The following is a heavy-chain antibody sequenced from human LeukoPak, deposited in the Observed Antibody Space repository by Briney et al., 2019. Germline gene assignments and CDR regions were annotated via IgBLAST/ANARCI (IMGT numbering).Heavy chain of an antibody. Sequence: KASETLSLTCTVSGYSISSGYYWGWIRQPPGKGLEWIGSIYHSGSTYYNPSLKSRVTISVDTSKNQFSLKLSSVTAADTAVYYCATAARDDYFDYWGQGTLVTVSS. CDR1: GYSISSGYY. CDR2: IYHSGST. J-gene: IGHJ4*02. D-gene: IGHD5-18*01. V-gene: IGHV4-38-2*02. CDR3: ATAARDDYFDY.